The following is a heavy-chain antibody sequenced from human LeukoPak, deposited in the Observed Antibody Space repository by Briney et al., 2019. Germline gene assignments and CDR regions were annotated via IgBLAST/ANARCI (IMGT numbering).Heavy chain of an antibody. CDR3: TRVRELYRDY. CDR1: GFTFKDYG. Sequence: GGSLRLSCAATGFTFKDYGMHWVGQPPGKGLEWVSSINSNSSYMFYADSVKGRFTISRDNAKNSLYLQMNSLRAEDTAVYYCTRVRELYRDYWGQGTLVTVSS. J-gene: IGHJ4*02. D-gene: IGHD3-10*01. V-gene: IGHV3-21*06. CDR2: INSNSSYM.